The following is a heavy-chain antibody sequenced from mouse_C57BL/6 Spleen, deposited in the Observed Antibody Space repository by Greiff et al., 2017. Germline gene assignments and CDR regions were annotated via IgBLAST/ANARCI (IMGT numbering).Heavy chain of an antibody. CDR2: ISDGGSYT. V-gene: IGHV5-4*01. D-gene: IGHD3-3*01. CDR1: GFTFSSYA. Sequence: EVQLVESGGGLVQPGGSLKLSCAASGFTFSSYAMSWVRQTPEKRLEWVATISDGGSYTYYPDNVKGRFTISRDNAKNNLYLQMRHLKSEDTAMNYCTRDGVGGDIDYWGQGTSLTVSS. CDR3: TRDGVGGDIDY. J-gene: IGHJ2*02.